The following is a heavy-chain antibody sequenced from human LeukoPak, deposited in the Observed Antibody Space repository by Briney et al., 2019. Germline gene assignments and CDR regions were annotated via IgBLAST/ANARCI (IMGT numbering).Heavy chain of an antibody. V-gene: IGHV1-24*01. J-gene: IGHJ4*02. Sequence: ASVKVSCKVSGYTLTELSMHWVRQAPGKGLEWMGGFDPEDGETIYAQKFQGRVTITADESTSTAYMELSSLRSEDTAVYYCASFFYSGYDSLDYWGQGTLVTVSS. CDR3: ASFFYSGYDSLDY. CDR2: FDPEDGET. D-gene: IGHD5-12*01. CDR1: GYTLTELS.